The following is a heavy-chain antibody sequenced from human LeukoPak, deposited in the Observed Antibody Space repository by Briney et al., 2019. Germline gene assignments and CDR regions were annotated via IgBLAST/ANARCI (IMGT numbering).Heavy chain of an antibody. D-gene: IGHD2-21*02. J-gene: IGHJ3*02. CDR3: AKGTHCGGDCYRGAFDI. CDR2: IYSGGST. Sequence: GGSLRLSCAASGFTVSSNYMSWVRQAPGKGLEWVSVIYSGGSTYYADSVKGRFTISRDNSKNTLYLQMNSLRAEDTAVYYCAKGTHCGGDCYRGAFDIWGQGTMVTVSS. CDR1: GFTVSSNY. V-gene: IGHV3-66*01.